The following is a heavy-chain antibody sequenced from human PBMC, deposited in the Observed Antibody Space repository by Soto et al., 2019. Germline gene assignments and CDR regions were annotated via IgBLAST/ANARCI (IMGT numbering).Heavy chain of an antibody. D-gene: IGHD4-17*01. V-gene: IGHV3-21*01. CDR3: ARSGIEPKYGDYDPY. Sequence: EVQLVESGGGLVKPGGSLRLSCAASGFTFSSYSMNWVRQAPGKGLEWVSSISSSSSYIYYADSVKGRFTISRDNAKNSLYLQMNSLRAEDTAVYYCARSGIEPKYGDYDPYWGQGTLVTVSS. J-gene: IGHJ4*02. CDR2: ISSSSSYI. CDR1: GFTFSSYS.